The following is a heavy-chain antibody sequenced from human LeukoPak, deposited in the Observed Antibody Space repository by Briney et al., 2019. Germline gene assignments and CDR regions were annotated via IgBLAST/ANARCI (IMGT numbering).Heavy chain of an antibody. D-gene: IGHD4-11*01. V-gene: IGHV3-15*01. Sequence: GGSLRLSSAASGFTFSNAWMSWVRQAPGEGQEWGGRIKSKTDGGTTDYAAPVKGRFTISRDDSKNTLYRQMNSLKTEDTAVYYCTTSQDSNYYYYMDVWGKGTTVTVSS. CDR1: GFTFSNAW. CDR3: TTSQDSNYYYYMDV. CDR2: IKSKTDGGTT. J-gene: IGHJ6*03.